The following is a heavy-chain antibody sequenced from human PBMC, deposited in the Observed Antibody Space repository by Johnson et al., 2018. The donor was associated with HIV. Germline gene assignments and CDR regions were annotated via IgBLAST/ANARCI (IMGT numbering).Heavy chain of an antibody. CDR3: ARESTPWGGEYVGYGFDI. V-gene: IGHV3-15*01. CDR2: VKSKTDGGTR. CDR1: GFTFSDAW. Sequence: VQLVESGGGLVKPGGSLRLSCAASGFTFSDAWMNWVRQAPGKGLEWVGRVKSKTDGGTRDYAAPVKGRFTISRDNAKKSLYLQMNSLRAEDTAVYYCARESTPWGGEYVGYGFDIWGQGTMVTVSS. J-gene: IGHJ3*02. D-gene: IGHD4-17*01.